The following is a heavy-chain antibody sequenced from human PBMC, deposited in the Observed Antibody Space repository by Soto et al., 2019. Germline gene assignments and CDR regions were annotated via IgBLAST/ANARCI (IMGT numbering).Heavy chain of an antibody. V-gene: IGHV3-30-3*01. Sequence: QVQLVESGGGVVQPGRSLRLSCAASGFTFSSYAMHWVRPAPGKGLEWVAVISYDGSNKYYADSVKGRFTISRDNSKNTLYLQMNSLRAEDTAVYYCARTGDLAWSGYSQRWERYYYYGMDVWGQGTTVTVSS. CDR1: GFTFSSYA. J-gene: IGHJ6*02. D-gene: IGHD3-3*01. CDR3: ARTGDLAWSGYSQRWERYYYYGMDV. CDR2: ISYDGSNK.